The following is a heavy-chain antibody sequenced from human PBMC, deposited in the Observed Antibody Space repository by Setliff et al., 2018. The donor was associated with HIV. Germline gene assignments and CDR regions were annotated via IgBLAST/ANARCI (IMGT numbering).Heavy chain of an antibody. CDR1: GYSISTAYY. Sequence: PSETLSLTCAVSGYSISTAYYWGWIRQPPGKGLEWIGSVYHSGTTYYNPSLKSRVTISVDMSNNQFSLKVTSVTAADTAVYYCARDGGEYWGRGTLVTAPQ. V-gene: IGHV4-38-2*02. CDR2: VYHSGTT. J-gene: IGHJ4*02. CDR3: ARDGGEY. D-gene: IGHD3-10*01.